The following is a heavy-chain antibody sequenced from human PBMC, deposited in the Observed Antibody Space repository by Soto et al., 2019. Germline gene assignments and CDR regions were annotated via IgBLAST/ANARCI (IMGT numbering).Heavy chain of an antibody. CDR3: ARGPSYSDSYFDY. Sequence: GGSLRLSCAASEFTFSNYAMHWVRQPPGKGLQWLAVISYDGNNKYYADSVEGRFTISRDNSKNTVYLQMNSLRLEDTAVYYCARGPSYSDSYFDYWGQGTLVTVPQ. CDR2: ISYDGNNK. CDR1: EFTFSNYA. D-gene: IGHD4-17*01. J-gene: IGHJ4*02. V-gene: IGHV3-30*03.